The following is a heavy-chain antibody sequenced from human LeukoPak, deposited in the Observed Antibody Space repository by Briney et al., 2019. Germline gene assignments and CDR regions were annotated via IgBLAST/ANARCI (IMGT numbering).Heavy chain of an antibody. CDR1: GFTVSSNY. J-gene: IGHJ6*02. CDR3: ARSPTSTGSLYYYYYGMDV. Sequence: GGSLRLSCPASGFTVSSNYMSWVRQAPGKGLEWVSVIYSGGSTYYADSVKGRFTISRDNSKNTLYLQMNSLRAEDTAVYYCARSPTSTGSLYYYYYGMDVWGQGTTVTVSS. CDR2: IYSGGST. D-gene: IGHD3-10*01. V-gene: IGHV3-66*01.